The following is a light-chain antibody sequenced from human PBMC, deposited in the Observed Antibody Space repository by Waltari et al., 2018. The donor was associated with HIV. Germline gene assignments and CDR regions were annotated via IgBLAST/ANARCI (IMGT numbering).Light chain of an antibody. Sequence: DIQMTQSPSSLSASVGDRVTITCRASQSISSHLNWYQENTGKSPKALIYAASSLQSEVPSRFSGSGSGTDFTLIISNLQPEDFATYYCQQSYITPYTFGQGTKLEI. J-gene: IGKJ2*01. V-gene: IGKV1-39*01. CDR1: QSISSH. CDR3: QQSYITPYT. CDR2: AAS.